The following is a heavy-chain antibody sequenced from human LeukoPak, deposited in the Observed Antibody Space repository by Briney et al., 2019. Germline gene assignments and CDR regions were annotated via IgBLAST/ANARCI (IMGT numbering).Heavy chain of an antibody. CDR1: GGSFSGYY. D-gene: IGHD6-13*01. Sequence: SETLSLTCAVYGGSFSGYYWSWIRQPPGKGLEWIGEINHSGSTNYNPSLKSRVTISADTSKNQFSLKLSSVTAADTAVYYCASPPYSSSDYWGQGTLVTVSS. CDR2: INHSGST. CDR3: ASPPYSSSDY. J-gene: IGHJ4*02. V-gene: IGHV4-34*01.